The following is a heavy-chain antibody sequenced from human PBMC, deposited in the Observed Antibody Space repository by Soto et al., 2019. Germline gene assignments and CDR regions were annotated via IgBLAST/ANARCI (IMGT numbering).Heavy chain of an antibody. CDR2: ISGSSDTT. J-gene: IGHJ4*02. CDR3: AKGGGTGDRGSFRGTFDY. Sequence: EVQLLESGGGLVQPGGSLRLSCAASGFTFSNYAMSWVRQAPGKGLEWVSTISGSSDTTYYADSVKGRFTISRDNSKKPRYLQVKGRGAEDPAVYHWAKGGGTGDRGSFRGTFDYWGQGTLVTVSS. D-gene: IGHD3-16*01. V-gene: IGHV3-23*01. CDR1: GFTFSNYA.